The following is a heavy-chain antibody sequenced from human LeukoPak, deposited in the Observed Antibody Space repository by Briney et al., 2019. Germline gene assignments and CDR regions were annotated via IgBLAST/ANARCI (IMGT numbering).Heavy chain of an antibody. Sequence: GGSLRLSCAASGFIFSNYAMSWVRQAPGKGLEWVSSISDSGVDTYYGDSVKGRFTISRDNSKNTLYLQMNSLRAEDTAVYYCAKALYSGSYFFAFDIWGQGTMVTVSS. CDR3: AKALYSGSYFFAFDI. CDR2: ISDSGVDT. CDR1: GFIFSNYA. D-gene: IGHD1-26*01. J-gene: IGHJ3*02. V-gene: IGHV3-23*01.